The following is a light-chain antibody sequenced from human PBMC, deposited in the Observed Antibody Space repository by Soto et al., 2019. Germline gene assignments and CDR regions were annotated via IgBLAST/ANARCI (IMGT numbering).Light chain of an antibody. V-gene: IGKV3-15*01. J-gene: IGKJ5*01. CDR2: GIS. CDR3: QQYSQWPIT. Sequence: EIVLTQSPGPLSLSPGERATLSCRSSQSVSNSYLAWYQQKPGQAPRLLIYGISTRATGVPARFSGSGSGTECTLSISSLQSEDVAVYSCQQYSQWPITFGQGTRLEI. CDR1: QSVSNSY.